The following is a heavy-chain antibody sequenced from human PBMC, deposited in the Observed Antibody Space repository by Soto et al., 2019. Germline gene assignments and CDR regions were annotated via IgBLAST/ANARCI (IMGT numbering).Heavy chain of an antibody. CDR2: ISPYNDYT. V-gene: IGHV1-18*01. J-gene: IGHJ6*02. CDR3: ARGGYYDNSWGKLSHYGLDV. D-gene: IGHD3-16*01. Sequence: QVQLAQSANEVKKPGASVRVSCKAAGYTFIRYDIAWVRQAPGQGLEWMGWISPYNDYTVYAQKFQGRGSMTADTSTRTVYMNLRGLKSDDTAVYYCARGGYYDNSWGKLSHYGLDVWGQGTSVSVSS. CDR1: GYTFIRYD.